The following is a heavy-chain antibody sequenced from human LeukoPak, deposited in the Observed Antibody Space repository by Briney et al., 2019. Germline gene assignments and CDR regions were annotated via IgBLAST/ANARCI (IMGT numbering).Heavy chain of an antibody. CDR2: IKQDGSEK. J-gene: IGHJ6*03. V-gene: IGHV3-7*01. D-gene: IGHD6-19*01. CDR3: ARWVSSGWYIGAYYYYMDV. Sequence: GGSLRLSCAASGFTFSSYAMIWVRQAPGKGLEWVANIKQDGSEKYYVDSVKGRFTISRDNAKNSLYLQMNSLRAEDTAVYYCARWVSSGWYIGAYYYYMDVWGKGTTVTVSS. CDR1: GFTFSSYA.